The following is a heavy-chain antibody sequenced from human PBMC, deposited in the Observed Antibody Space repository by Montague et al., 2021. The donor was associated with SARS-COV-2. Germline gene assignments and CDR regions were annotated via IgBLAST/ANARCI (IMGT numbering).Heavy chain of an antibody. CDR2: IKQAGSEK. V-gene: IGHV3-7*01. CDR1: GFTFSSYW. D-gene: IGHD1-14*01. CDR3: ARDSESREEEPNRRTSAYYYYGMDV. J-gene: IGHJ6*02. Sequence: SLRLSCAASGFTFSSYWMSWVRQAPGKGLEWVANIKQAGSEKYYVDSVKGRFTISRDNAKNSLYLQMNSLRAEETAVYYCARDSESREEEPNRRTSAYYYYGMDVWGQGTTVTVSS.